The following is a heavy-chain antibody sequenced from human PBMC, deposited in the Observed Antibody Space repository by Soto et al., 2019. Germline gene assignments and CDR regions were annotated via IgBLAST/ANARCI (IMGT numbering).Heavy chain of an antibody. CDR1: GGSISSGGYY. V-gene: IGHV4-31*03. CDR2: IYYSGST. D-gene: IGHD3-16*02. J-gene: IGHJ4*02. CDR3: ARSDHDYVWGSYRPRVFDY. Sequence: KASETLSLTCTVSGGSISSGGYYWSWIRQHPGKGLEWIGYIYYSGSTYYNPSLKSRVTISVDTSKNQFSLKLSSVTAADTAVYYCARSDHDYVWGSYRPRVFDYWGQGTLVTVSS.